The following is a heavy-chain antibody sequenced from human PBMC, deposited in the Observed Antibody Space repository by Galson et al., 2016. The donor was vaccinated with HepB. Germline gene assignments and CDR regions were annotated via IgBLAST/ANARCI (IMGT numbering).Heavy chain of an antibody. V-gene: IGHV4-39*01. Sequence: SETLSLTCTVSGGSISSSSYYWGWIRQPPGKGLEWIGSIYYSGSTYYNPSLKSRVTISVDTSKNQFSLKLSSVTAADTAVYYCARRAATYDSSGYYYGADGDYWGQGTLVTVAS. D-gene: IGHD3-22*01. J-gene: IGHJ4*02. CDR2: IYYSGST. CDR1: GGSISSSSYY. CDR3: ARRAATYDSSGYYYGADGDY.